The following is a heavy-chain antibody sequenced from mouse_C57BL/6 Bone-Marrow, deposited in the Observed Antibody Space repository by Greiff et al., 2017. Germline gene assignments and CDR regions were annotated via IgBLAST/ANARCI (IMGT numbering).Heavy chain of an antibody. J-gene: IGHJ4*01. D-gene: IGHD3-3*01. Sequence: KQPGAELVKPGASVKMSCKASGYTFTSYWITWVKQRPGQGLEWIGDIYPGSGSTNYNEKFKSKATLTVDTSSSTAYMPLSSLTSEDSAVYYCARRGDYYAMDYWGQGTSVTVSS. CDR1: GYTFTSYW. CDR3: ARRGDYYAMDY. V-gene: IGHV1-55*01. CDR2: IYPGSGST.